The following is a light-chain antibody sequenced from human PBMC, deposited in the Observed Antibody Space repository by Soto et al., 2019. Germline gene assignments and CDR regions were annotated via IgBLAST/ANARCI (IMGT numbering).Light chain of an antibody. CDR3: QLYYSYPQT. J-gene: IGKJ1*01. CDR1: QGISSY. CDR2: AAS. V-gene: IGKV1-8*01. Sequence: AIRMTQSPSSLSASTGDRVTITCRASQGISSYLAWYQQKPGKAPKLLIYAASTLQSGVPSRFSGSGSGADFTLTSRFLQSEDVVTYYCQLYYSYPQTCGQGTKVEIK.